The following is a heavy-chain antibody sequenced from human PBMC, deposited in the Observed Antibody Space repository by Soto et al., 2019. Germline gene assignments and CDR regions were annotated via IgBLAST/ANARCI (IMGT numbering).Heavy chain of an antibody. CDR2: INVGNGNT. Sequence: QVHLVQSGAEEKKPGASVKVSCKASGYTFTTSVHWVRQAPGQRLEWMGWINVGNGNTKYSQKFQGRISFTRDTSATTAYMELSSLMSEDTAVYYCARDQGGLGGGNDYWGQGTLVTVSS. V-gene: IGHV1-3*05. CDR1: GYTFTTSV. CDR3: ARDQGGLGGGNDY. D-gene: IGHD2-15*01. J-gene: IGHJ4*02.